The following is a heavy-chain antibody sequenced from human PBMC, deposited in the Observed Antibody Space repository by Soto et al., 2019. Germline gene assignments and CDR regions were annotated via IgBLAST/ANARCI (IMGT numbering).Heavy chain of an antibody. Sequence: EVQLVESGGGVVQPGGSLRLSCAASGFTFDDYTMHWVRQAPGKGLEWVSLISWDGGSTYYADSVKGRFTISRDNSKNSLYLQMNSLRTDDTDLYHCGKESSDSARGTNAFDIWGQGTMVTVSS. D-gene: IGHD2-15*01. V-gene: IGHV3-43*01. CDR1: GFTFDDYT. CDR2: ISWDGGST. J-gene: IGHJ3*02. CDR3: GKESSDSARGTNAFDI.